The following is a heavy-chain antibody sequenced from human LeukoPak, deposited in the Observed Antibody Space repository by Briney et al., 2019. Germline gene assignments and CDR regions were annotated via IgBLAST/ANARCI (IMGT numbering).Heavy chain of an antibody. V-gene: IGHV3-7*03. J-gene: IGHJ4*02. CDR2: IKPDGTTK. CDR1: GFPFSSYS. CDR3: ARSIPYGTTWYGRSDY. D-gene: IGHD6-13*01. Sequence: QSGGSLRLSGAASGFPFSSYSMTWVRQAPGKGLEWVANIKPDGTTKFYVDSVKGRFTISRDNALNSLYLQMNSLRAEDTAIYYCARSIPYGTTWYGRSDYWGQGTLVTVSS.